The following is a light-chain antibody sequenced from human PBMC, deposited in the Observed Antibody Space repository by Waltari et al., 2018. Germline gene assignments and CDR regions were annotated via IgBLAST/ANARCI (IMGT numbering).Light chain of an antibody. CDR1: QSVSKY. V-gene: IGKV3-20*01. J-gene: IGKJ1*01. CDR2: AAA. CDR3: QNHERLPAT. Sequence: EVVLTQSPGTLSLSPGERATLSCRASQSVSKYLAWYQQRPGQGPRLLIYAAATRATGVPDRFSGSGFGTDFSLTISRLEPEDIAVYFCQNHERLPATFGQGTRVEIK.